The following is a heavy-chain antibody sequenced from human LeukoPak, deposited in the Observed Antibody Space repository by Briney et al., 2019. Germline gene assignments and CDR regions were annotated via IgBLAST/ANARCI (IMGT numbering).Heavy chain of an antibody. CDR1: GFTFSSYG. D-gene: IGHD3-10*01. CDR2: IWYDGSNK. V-gene: IGHV3-33*01. J-gene: IGHJ4*02. CDR3: VSEERAVKDS. Sequence: GGSLRLSCAASGFTFSSYGMHWVRQAPGKGLEWVAVIWYDGSNKYYADSVKGRFTISRDNSKNTLYLQMSSLRSDDTAIYYCVSEERAVKDSWGQGTLVSVSS.